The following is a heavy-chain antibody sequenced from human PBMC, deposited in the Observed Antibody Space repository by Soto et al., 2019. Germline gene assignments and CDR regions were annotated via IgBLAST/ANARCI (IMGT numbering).Heavy chain of an antibody. Sequence: GGSLRLSCAASGFIFSSYWVHWVRQAPGKGLVWVSRISSDGSITTYADSVKGRFTISRDNAKNTLYLQMNSLRAEDTAVYYCAKVEKRGYSYGFDYWGQGTLVTVSS. J-gene: IGHJ4*02. D-gene: IGHD5-18*01. V-gene: IGHV3-74*01. CDR3: AKVEKRGYSYGFDY. CDR1: GFIFSSYW. CDR2: ISSDGSIT.